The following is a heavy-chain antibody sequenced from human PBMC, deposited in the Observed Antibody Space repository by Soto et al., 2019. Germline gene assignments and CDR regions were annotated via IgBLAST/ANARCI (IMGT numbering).Heavy chain of an antibody. CDR3: AKGLASAGTFEY. J-gene: IGHJ4*02. D-gene: IGHD6-13*01. CDR1: GFTFSSYA. CDR2: ISGSGGSA. Sequence: EVQLLESGGGLVQPGGSLRLSCAASGFTFSSYAMRWVRQAPGKGLEWVSSISGSGGSAYHADSVKGRFTISRDKSKNTVFLQINSLRGAATAVEYCAKGLASAGTFEYWGQGTLVTVSS. V-gene: IGHV3-23*01.